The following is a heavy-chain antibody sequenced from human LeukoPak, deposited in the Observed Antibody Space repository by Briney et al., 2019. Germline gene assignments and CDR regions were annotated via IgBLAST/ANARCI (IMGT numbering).Heavy chain of an antibody. J-gene: IGHJ6*02. V-gene: IGHV4-30-4*08. CDR3: ARDLTVDYGSGTYYYYYYGMDV. CDR1: GGSISSGGYY. Sequence: PSETLSLTCTVSGGSISSGGYYWSWIRQHPGKGLEWIGYIYYSGSTYYNPSLKSRVTISVDTSKNQFSLKLSSVTAADTAVYYCARDLTVDYGSGTYYYYYYGMDVWGQGTTVTVSS. CDR2: IYYSGST. D-gene: IGHD3-10*01.